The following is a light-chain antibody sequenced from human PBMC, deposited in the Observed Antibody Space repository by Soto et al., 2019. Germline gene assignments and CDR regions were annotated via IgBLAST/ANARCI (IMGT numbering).Light chain of an antibody. J-gene: IGKJ2*01. CDR1: QSIRTN. CDR2: AAS. V-gene: IGKV1-39*01. Sequence: DIQVTQSPSSLSASVGDRVTITCRASQSIRTNLNWYQQKPREGPKLLIYAASSLQSGVPLRFSGSGSGTDFTLTISSLQPEDFATYYCQQSYSTPYTFGQGTKLEI. CDR3: QQSYSTPYT.